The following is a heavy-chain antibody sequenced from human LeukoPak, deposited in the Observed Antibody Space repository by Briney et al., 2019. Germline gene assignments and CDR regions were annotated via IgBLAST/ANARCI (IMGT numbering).Heavy chain of an antibody. Sequence: SETLSLTCTVSGGSISSSNYYWGWIRQPPGKGLEWIGSIYYSGSTFYNPSLKSRVTISVETSKNQFSLKLSSVTAADTAVYYCARDHYAGNSGWFDPWGQGTLVTVSS. CDR1: GGSISSSNYY. J-gene: IGHJ5*02. CDR3: ARDHYAGNSGWFDP. CDR2: IYYSGST. D-gene: IGHD4-23*01. V-gene: IGHV4-39*07.